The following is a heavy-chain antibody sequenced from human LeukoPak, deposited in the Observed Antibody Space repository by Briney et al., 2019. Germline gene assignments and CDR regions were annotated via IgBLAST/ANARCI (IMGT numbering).Heavy chain of an antibody. J-gene: IGHJ4*02. CDR1: GFTVSSNY. D-gene: IGHD3-10*01. CDR2: IYSGGST. CDR3: ARAADSYHYFDY. V-gene: IGHV3-53*01. Sequence: GGSLRLSCAASGFTVSSNYMSWVRQAPGKGLEWVSVIYSGGSTYYADSVKGRFTISRDNSKNTLYLQMNSLRAEDTAVYYCARAADSYHYFDYWGQGTLVTVYS.